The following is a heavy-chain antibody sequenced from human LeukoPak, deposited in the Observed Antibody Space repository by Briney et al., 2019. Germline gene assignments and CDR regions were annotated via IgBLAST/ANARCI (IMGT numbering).Heavy chain of an antibody. Sequence: GGSLRLSCAASGXTFSSYNMNWVRQAPGKGLEWVSHISSSNSIIYYADSVKGRFTISRDNAKSSLYLQMNILRDEDTAVYYCVRKFDYWGQGTLVTVSS. CDR3: VRKFDY. V-gene: IGHV3-48*02. CDR1: GXTFSSYN. J-gene: IGHJ4*02. CDR2: ISSSNSII.